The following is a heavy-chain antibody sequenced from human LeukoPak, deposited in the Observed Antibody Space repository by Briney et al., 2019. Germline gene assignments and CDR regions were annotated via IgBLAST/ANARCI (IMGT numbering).Heavy chain of an antibody. CDR2: ISRDGTDM. CDR3: ARDWYYGSGSYSVGTP. Sequence: GGSLGLSCAASGFTNYAVHWVRQPPGKGLEWVAVISRDGTDMFYADSVQGRFIISRDNSKNTLYLQMNSLRAEDTAVYYCARDWYYGSGSYSVGTPWGQGTLVTVSS. V-gene: IGHV3-30-3*01. J-gene: IGHJ5*02. CDR1: GFTNYA. D-gene: IGHD3-10*01.